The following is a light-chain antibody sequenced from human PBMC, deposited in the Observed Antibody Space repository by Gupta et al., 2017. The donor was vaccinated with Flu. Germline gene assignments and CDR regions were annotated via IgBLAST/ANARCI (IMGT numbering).Light chain of an antibody. CDR1: QSISSW. V-gene: IGKV1-5*03. J-gene: IGKJ1*01. CDR3: QQYNSYLLT. Sequence: DIQMTQSPSTLPASVGDRVTITCRASQSISSWLAWYQQKPGKAPKLLIYKASSLESGVPSRFSGSGSGTEFTLTISSLQPDDFATYYCQQYNSYLLTFGQGTKVEIK. CDR2: KAS.